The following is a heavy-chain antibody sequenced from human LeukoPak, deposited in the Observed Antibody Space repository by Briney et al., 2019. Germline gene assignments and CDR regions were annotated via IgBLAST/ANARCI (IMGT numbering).Heavy chain of an antibody. D-gene: IGHD3-22*01. J-gene: IGHJ4*02. CDR1: GYTFTGYY. CDR2: INPNSGGT. V-gene: IGHV1-2*02. Sequence: GASVKVSCKASGYTFTGYYMHWVRQPPGQGLEWMGWINPNSGGTNYAQKFQGRVTMTRDTSISTAYMELSRLRSDDTAVYYCATTQYYYDSSGYFGYWGQGTLVTVSS. CDR3: ATTQYYYDSSGYFGY.